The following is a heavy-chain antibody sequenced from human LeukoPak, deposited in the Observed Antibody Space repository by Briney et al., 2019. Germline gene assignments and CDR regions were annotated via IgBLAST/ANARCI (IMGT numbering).Heavy chain of an antibody. V-gene: IGHV3-30-3*01. J-gene: IGHJ4*02. D-gene: IGHD3-10*01. Sequence: PGGSLRLSCAASGFTFSSYAMHWVRQAPGKGLEWVAVISYDGSNNYYADSVKGRFTISRDNSKNTLYLQMNSLRAEDTAVYYCARDLAGHYYGSGSSFDYWGQGTLVTVS. CDR3: ARDLAGHYYGSGSSFDY. CDR2: ISYDGSNN. CDR1: GFTFSSYA.